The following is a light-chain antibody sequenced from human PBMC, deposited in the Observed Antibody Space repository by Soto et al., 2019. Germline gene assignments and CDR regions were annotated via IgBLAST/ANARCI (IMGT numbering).Light chain of an antibody. CDR2: GSS. V-gene: IGKV3-20*01. J-gene: IGKJ2*01. CDR3: KQYGSSPPYT. CDR1: ENVSNNY. Sequence: EVVLTQSPGTLSLSPGERATLSCRASENVSNNYLAWYQQKPGQAPRLLIFGSSDRAAGIPGRFSGSGSGTDFTLTISRLEPEDFAVYYCKQYGSSPPYTFGQGTKLEIK.